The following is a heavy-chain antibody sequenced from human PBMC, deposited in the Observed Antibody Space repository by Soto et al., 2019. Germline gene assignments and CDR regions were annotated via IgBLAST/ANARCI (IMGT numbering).Heavy chain of an antibody. CDR2: IFNSGST. J-gene: IGHJ6*03. Sequence: PFETLSPTCRVSGGSSSNYFWSWIRQPPGKGLEWIGYIFNSGSTIYSPSLKSRVTLTLDTSKNQFSLRLGSVTVADTAIYYCARGPDTYYMDVWGNGTTVTVSS. CDR3: ARGPDTYYMDV. V-gene: IGHV4-59*01. CDR1: GGSSSNYF.